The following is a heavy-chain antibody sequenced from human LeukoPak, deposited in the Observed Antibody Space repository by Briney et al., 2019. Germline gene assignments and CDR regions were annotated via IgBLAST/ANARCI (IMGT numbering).Heavy chain of an antibody. CDR3: ARVVGLTGYSSSWYSGYYYYMDV. CDR1: GGTFSSYA. Sequence: GSSVKVSCKASGGTFSSYATSWVRQAPGQGLEWMGGIIPIFGTTNYAQKFQDRVTITADKSTSTAHMELSSLRSEDTAVYYCARVVGLTGYSSSWYSGYYYYMDVWGKGTTVTVSS. CDR2: IIPIFGTT. D-gene: IGHD6-13*01. V-gene: IGHV1-69*06. J-gene: IGHJ6*03.